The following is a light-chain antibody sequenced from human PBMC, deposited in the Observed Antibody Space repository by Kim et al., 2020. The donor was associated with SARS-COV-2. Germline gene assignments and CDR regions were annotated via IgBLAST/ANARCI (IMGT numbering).Light chain of an antibody. J-gene: IGKJ5*01. CDR2: DAS. CDR1: QSVGTY. Sequence: ATLSLAPGERATLSCRASQSVGTYLAWYQQKPGQAPRLLIYDASKRATGIPARFRGSGSGTDFTLTIGTLEPEDSAVYYCQQRGNFGQGTRLEIK. CDR3: QQRGN. V-gene: IGKV3-11*01.